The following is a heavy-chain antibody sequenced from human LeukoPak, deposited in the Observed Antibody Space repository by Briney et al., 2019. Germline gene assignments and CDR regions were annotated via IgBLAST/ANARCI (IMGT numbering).Heavy chain of an antibody. CDR1: GFTFSSCG. D-gene: IGHD3-22*01. V-gene: IGHV3-33*06. CDR2: ILYDGSNK. J-gene: IGHJ4*02. CDR3: AKDRSAYYYDSSGPKDY. Sequence: PGRSLRLSCAASGFTFSSCGMHWVRQAPGKGLEWVAVILYDGSNKYYADSVKGRFTISRDNSKNTLYLQMNSLRAEDTAVYYCAKDRSAYYYDSSGPKDYWGQGTLVTVSS.